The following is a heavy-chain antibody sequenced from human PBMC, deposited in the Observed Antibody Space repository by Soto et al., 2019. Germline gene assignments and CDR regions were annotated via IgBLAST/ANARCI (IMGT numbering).Heavy chain of an antibody. V-gene: IGHV4-59*01. Sequence: SETLSLTCTVSGGSISSYYWSWIRQPPGKGLEWIGYIYYSGSTNYNPSLKSRVTISVDTSKTQFSLKLSSVTAADTAVYYCAXEAXGXSGIYRXDVCAQGTKVTVSS. J-gene: IGHJ6*02. CDR1: GGSISSYY. CDR2: IYYSGST. D-gene: IGHD1-1*01. CDR3: AXEAXGXSGIYRXDV.